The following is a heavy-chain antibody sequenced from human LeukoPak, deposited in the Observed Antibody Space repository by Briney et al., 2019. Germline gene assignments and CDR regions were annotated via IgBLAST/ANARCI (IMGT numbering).Heavy chain of an antibody. Sequence: GESLKISCKGSGYSFTSYWIGWVRQMPGKGLEWMGVIYPGDSDTRYSPSFQGQVTISADKSISTAYLQWSSLKASDTAMYYCARRAFLEWYLFDYWGQGTLVTVSS. CDR1: GYSFTSYW. CDR2: IYPGDSDT. CDR3: ARRAFLEWYLFDY. J-gene: IGHJ4*02. D-gene: IGHD3-3*01. V-gene: IGHV5-51*01.